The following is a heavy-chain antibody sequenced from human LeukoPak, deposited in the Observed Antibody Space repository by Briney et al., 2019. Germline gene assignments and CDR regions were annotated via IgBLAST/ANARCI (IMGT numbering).Heavy chain of an antibody. CDR2: FFYSGST. J-gene: IGHJ3*02. Sequence: SETLSLTCTVSGGSISSRPYCWGWIRQPPGKGLEWLGSFFYSGSTNYRPSLKSRVTISVDKSKNQFSLKLSSVTAADTAVYYCARVPRSFYNGGAFDIWGQGTMVTVSS. CDR1: GGSISSRPYC. CDR3: ARVPRSFYNGGAFDI. D-gene: IGHD3-10*01. V-gene: IGHV4-39*07.